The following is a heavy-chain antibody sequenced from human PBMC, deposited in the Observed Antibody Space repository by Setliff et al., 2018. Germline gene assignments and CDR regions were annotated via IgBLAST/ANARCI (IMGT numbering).Heavy chain of an antibody. CDR3: ARVKGGRGFGELLSNWFDP. CDR1: GASISSSTYY. Sequence: SETLSLTCTVSGASISSSTYYWGWIRQPPGKGLEWIGSIFYTGATSYNPSLKSRVTISVDTSKNQFSLKLSSVTAADTAVYYCARVKGGRGFGELLSNWFDPWGQGTLVTVSS. J-gene: IGHJ5*02. D-gene: IGHD3-10*01. CDR2: IFYTGAT. V-gene: IGHV4-39*01.